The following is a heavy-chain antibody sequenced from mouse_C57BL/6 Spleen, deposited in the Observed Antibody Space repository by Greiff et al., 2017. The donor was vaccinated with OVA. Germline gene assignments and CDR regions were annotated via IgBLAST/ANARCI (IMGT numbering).Heavy chain of an antibody. V-gene: IGHV1-50*01. CDR1: GYTFTSYW. CDR2: IDPSDSYT. J-gene: IGHJ2*01. D-gene: IGHD1-1*01. Sequence: VKLVESGAELVKPGASVKLSCKASGYTFTSYWMQWVKQRPGQGLEWIGEIDPSDSYTNYNQKFKGKATLTVDTSSSTAYMQLSSLTSEDSAVYYCARITTVVATGDYWGKGTTLTVSS. CDR3: ARITTVVATGDY.